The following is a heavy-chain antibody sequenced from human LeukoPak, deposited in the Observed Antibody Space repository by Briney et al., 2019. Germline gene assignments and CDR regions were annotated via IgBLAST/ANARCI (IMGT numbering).Heavy chain of an antibody. Sequence: GGSLRLSCAASGFTFSSYSMGWVRQAPGKGLEWVSDISGGGDDTWYADSVKGRFTISRDNAKNSLYLQMNSLGAEDTAVYYCASQRGEDYGGNTGSYWGQGTLVTVSS. J-gene: IGHJ4*02. D-gene: IGHD4-23*01. V-gene: IGHV3-21*01. CDR3: ASQRGEDYGGNTGSY. CDR1: GFTFSSYS. CDR2: ISGGGDDT.